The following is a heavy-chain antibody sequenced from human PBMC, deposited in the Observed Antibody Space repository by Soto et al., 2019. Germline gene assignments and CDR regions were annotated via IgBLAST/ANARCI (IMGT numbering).Heavy chain of an antibody. CDR2: INAYNGDT. CDR3: ARMGDVPYYYYGMDV. D-gene: IGHD3-16*01. CDR1: GYTFTSYG. Sequence: QVQLVQSGAEVKKPGASVKVSCKASGYTFTSYGFRWVRQAPGQGLEWMGWINAYNGDTNYAQNLQXXXTXXTDTSTHTAYMELRSLRSDDTAVYYCARMGDVPYYYYGMDVWGQGTTVTVSS. V-gene: IGHV1-18*01. J-gene: IGHJ6*02.